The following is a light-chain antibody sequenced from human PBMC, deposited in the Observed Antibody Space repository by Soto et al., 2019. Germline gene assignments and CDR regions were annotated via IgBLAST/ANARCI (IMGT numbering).Light chain of an antibody. Sequence: EIVLTQSPGTLSLSPGERATLSCRASQSVSSSYLAWYQQKPGQAPRLLIYGASSRATGIPDRFSGSGSGTHFTLPISRLEPEDFAVYYCHQYSSSPPYTFGQGTKLEIK. CDR1: QSVSSSY. J-gene: IGKJ2*01. CDR3: HQYSSSPPYT. V-gene: IGKV3-20*01. CDR2: GAS.